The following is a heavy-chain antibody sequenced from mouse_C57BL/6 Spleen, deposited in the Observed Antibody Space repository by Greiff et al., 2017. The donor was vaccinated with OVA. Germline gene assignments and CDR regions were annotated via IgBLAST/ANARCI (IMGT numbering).Heavy chain of an antibody. CDR1: GYTFTSYW. D-gene: IGHD1-1*01. CDR3: AREDPYYSSSPLDY. V-gene: IGHV1-64*01. J-gene: IGHJ2*01. Sequence: VQLQQPGAELVKPGASVKLSCKASGYTFTSYWMHWVKQRPGQGLEWIGMIHPNSGSTNYNEKFKSKATLTVDKSSSTAYMQLSSLTSEDSAVYYCAREDPYYSSSPLDYWGQGTTLTVSS. CDR2: IHPNSGST.